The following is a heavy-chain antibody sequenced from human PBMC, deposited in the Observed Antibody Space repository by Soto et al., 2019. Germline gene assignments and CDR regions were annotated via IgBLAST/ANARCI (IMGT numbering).Heavy chain of an antibody. V-gene: IGHV1-69*02. CDR3: AVYYSGSWTPYY. CDR2: IIPILGIA. D-gene: IGHD3-10*01. J-gene: IGHJ4*02. Sequence: QVRLVQSGAEVKKPGSSVKVSCKASGGTFSSYTISWVRQAPGQGLEWMGRIIPILGIANYAQKFQGRVTITADKSTSTAYMELSSLRSEDTAVYYCAVYYSGSWTPYYWGQGTLVTVSS. CDR1: GGTFSSYT.